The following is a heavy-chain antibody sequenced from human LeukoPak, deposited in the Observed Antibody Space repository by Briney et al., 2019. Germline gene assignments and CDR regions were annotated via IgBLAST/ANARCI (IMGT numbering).Heavy chain of an antibody. V-gene: IGHV4-61*09. CDR2: IYTRGST. CDR1: GGSLSSGSYY. D-gene: IGHD2-15*01. J-gene: IGHJ6*02. CDR3: ARARVVVVAADYYYNGMDV. Sequence: PSQTLSLTCTASGGSLSSGSYYWSWIRQPAGKGLEGIGHIYTRGSTDYNPSLESRVTISVDTSKNQFSLRLRSVAAADTAVYYCARARVVVVAADYYYNGMDVWGQGTTVTVSS.